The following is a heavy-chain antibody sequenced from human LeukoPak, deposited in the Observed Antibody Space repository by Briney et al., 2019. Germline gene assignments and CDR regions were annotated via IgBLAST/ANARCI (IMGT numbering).Heavy chain of an antibody. V-gene: IGHV4-4*07. J-gene: IGHJ4*02. Sequence: SETLSLTCAVSGGSISSYYWSWIRQPAGKGLEWIGRIYTSGSTNYNPSLKSRVTMSVDTSKNHFSLKLSSVTAADTAVYYCARSPTYYYDSSGYYYYFVCWGQGALVTVSS. D-gene: IGHD3-22*01. CDR1: GGSISSYY. CDR3: ARSPTYYYDSSGYYYYFVC. CDR2: IYTSGST.